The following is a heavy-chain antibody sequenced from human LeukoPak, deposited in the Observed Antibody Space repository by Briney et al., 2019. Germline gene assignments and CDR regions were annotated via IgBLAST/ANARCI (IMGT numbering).Heavy chain of an antibody. J-gene: IGHJ4*02. D-gene: IGHD5-18*01. CDR3: ARWSGYSYGYGPIPFDY. V-gene: IGHV4-34*01. CDR1: GGSFSGYY. CDR2: INHSGST. Sequence: SETLSLTCAVYGGSFSGYYWSWIRQPPGKGLERIGEINHSGSTNYNPSLKSRVTISVDTSKNQFPLKLSSVTAADTAVYYCARWSGYSYGYGPIPFDYWGQGTLVTVSS.